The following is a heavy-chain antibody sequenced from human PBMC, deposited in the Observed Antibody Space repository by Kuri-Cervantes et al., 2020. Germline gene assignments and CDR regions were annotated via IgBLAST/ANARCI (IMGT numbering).Heavy chain of an antibody. V-gene: IGHV4-39*01. CDR1: GGSISGTIYS. Sequence: SETLSLTCTVSGGSISGTIYSWDWIRQPPGKGLEWIGTIYYSGITSYNPSLKSRVTISVDTSKNQFSLNLSSVTAADTAVYYCARARGGDKTKRYFDLWGRGTLVTVSS. CDR3: ARARGGDKTKRYFDL. CDR2: IYYSGIT. D-gene: IGHD2-21*02. J-gene: IGHJ2*01.